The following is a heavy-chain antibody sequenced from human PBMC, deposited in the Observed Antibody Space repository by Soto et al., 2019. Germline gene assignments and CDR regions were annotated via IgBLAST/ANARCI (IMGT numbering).Heavy chain of an antibody. Sequence: PGGSLRLSCAASGFTFSSYWMSWVRQAPGKGLEWVANIKQDGSEKYYVDSVKGRFTISRDNAKNSLYLQMNSLRAEDTAVYYCARGHYYYDSSGFYYFYYFDYWGQGTLVTVSS. CDR1: GFTFSSYW. J-gene: IGHJ4*02. CDR2: IKQDGSEK. D-gene: IGHD3-22*01. V-gene: IGHV3-7*03. CDR3: ARGHYYYDSSGFYYFYYFDY.